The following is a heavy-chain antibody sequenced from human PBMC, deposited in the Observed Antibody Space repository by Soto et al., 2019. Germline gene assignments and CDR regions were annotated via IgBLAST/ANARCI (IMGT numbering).Heavy chain of an antibody. CDR3: TKDRAAYNPDGMDV. CDR2: ITWNSGSI. V-gene: IGHV3-9*01. J-gene: IGHJ6*02. D-gene: IGHD1-1*01. CDR1: GFTFDDFV. Sequence: EVPLVESGGGLAQPGRSLRLSCAASGFTFDDFVMHWVRQAPGKGLEWVSSITWNSGSIGYADSVKGRFTISRDNAKNSLYLQMNSLRVEDTALYYCTKDRAAYNPDGMDVWGQGTTVTVS.